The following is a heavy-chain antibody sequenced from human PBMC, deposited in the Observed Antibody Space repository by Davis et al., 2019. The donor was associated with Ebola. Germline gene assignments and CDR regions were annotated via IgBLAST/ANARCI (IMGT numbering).Heavy chain of an antibody. D-gene: IGHD3-22*01. J-gene: IGHJ4*02. Sequence: ASVKVSCKASGYTFTGYYMHWVRQAPGQGLEWMGWINPNSGGTNYAQKFQGRVTMTRDTSISTAYMELSRLRSDDTAVYYCARGRGGVYYYESSGYYPLGYWGQGTLVTVSS. CDR1: GYTFTGYY. V-gene: IGHV1-2*02. CDR3: ARGRGGVYYYESSGYYPLGY. CDR2: INPNSGGT.